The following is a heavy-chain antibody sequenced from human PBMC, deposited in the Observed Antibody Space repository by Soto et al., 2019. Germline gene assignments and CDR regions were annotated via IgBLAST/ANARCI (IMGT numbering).Heavy chain of an antibody. CDR1: VFTFSSYA. CDR2: ISYDGSNK. D-gene: IGHD2-15*01. J-gene: IGHJ3*02. CDR3: ARKGYCSGGSCSNDAFDI. V-gene: IGHV3-30-3*01. Sequence: PGGSLRLSCAASVFTFSSYAMHWVRQAPGKGLEWVAVISYDGSNKYYADSVKGRFTISRDNSKNTLYLQMNSLRAEDTAVYYCARKGYCSGGSCSNDAFDIWGQGTMVTGSS.